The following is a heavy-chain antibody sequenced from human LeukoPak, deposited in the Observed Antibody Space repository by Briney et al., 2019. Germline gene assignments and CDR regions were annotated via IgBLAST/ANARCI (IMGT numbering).Heavy chain of an antibody. CDR3: TSHYGSGFDY. Sequence: SETLSLTCSVSVGSISSYHWSWIREPPGKGLEGIGYIYHTGSTNSNTSLKTRNTISIVKPKNEFALKLSSVTAADTAMYYCTSHYGSGFDYWGQGTLVTVSS. CDR2: IYHTGST. V-gene: IGHV4-59*13. CDR1: VGSISSYH. D-gene: IGHD3-10*01. J-gene: IGHJ4*02.